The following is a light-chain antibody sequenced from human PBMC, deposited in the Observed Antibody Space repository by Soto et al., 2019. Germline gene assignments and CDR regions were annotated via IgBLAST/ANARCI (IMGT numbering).Light chain of an antibody. J-gene: IGKJ5*01. CDR3: QQSYSALSST. CDR1: ESIARH. V-gene: IGKV1-39*01. CDR2: AAS. Sequence: DIQMTQSPSSLSASVGDRVTITCRASESIARHLNWYQQKPGKAPKLLIYAASSLQNGVPSRFRGGGAGTDFTLPISNLQPEDFATYYCQQSYSALSSTFGQGTRLEIK.